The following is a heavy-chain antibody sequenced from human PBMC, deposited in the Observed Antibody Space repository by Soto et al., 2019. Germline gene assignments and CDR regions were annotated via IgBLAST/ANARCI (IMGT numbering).Heavy chain of an antibody. V-gene: IGHV5-51*01. J-gene: IGHJ5*02. Sequence: PGESLKISCKGSGYSFTSYWIGWVRQMPGKGLEWMGIIYPGDSDTRYSPSFQGQVTISADKSISTAYLQWSSLKASDTAMYYCARHSSGQVGTMISGFDPWGQGTLVTVSS. CDR1: GYSFTSYW. CDR2: IYPGDSDT. CDR3: ARHSSGQVGTMISGFDP. D-gene: IGHD3-22*01.